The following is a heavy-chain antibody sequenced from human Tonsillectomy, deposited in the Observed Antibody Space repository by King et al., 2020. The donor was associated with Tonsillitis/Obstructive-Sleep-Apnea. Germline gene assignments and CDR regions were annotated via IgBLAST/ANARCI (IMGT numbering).Heavy chain of an antibody. CDR2: ISWNGGKV. J-gene: IGHJ4*02. D-gene: IGHD4-17*01. CDR3: AKGGGTMVTTWIDY. Sequence: VQLVESGGGLIQPGRSLTLSCAASGFTFDDYAMDWVRQAPGKGLEWVSGISWNGGKVVYADSVKGRFTISRDNAKNFLYLQMNSLRAEDTALYYCAKGGGTMVTTWIDYWGQGTLVTVSS. V-gene: IGHV3-9*01. CDR1: GFTFDDYA.